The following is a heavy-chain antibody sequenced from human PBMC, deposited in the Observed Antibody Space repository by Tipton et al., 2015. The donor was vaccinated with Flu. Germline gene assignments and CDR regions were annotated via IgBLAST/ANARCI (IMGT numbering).Heavy chain of an antibody. J-gene: IGHJ3*01. D-gene: IGHD5-12*01. CDR1: GGSTSSDF. CDR3: ARDLRGYRGYTGGDAFDV. Sequence: LTCTVSGGSTSSDFWSWIRQPAGKGLEWIGRIFTIGGTNYNPSLQSRVTMSVDTSKNQFSLKLSSVTAADTAVYYCARDLRGYRGYTGGDAFDVWGQGTMVTVSS. V-gene: IGHV4-4*07. CDR2: IFTIGGT.